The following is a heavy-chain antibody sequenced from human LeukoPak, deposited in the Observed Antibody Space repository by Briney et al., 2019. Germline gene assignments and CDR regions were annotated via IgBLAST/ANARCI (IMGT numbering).Heavy chain of an antibody. D-gene: IGHD6-13*01. CDR3: ARQMKGYSPYYYYYMDV. J-gene: IGHJ6*03. CDR2: IYPGDSET. V-gene: IGHV5-51*01. CDR1: GYSFTSYW. Sequence: GESLKISCKGSGYSFTSYWIGWVRQMPGKGLEWMGIIYPGDSETRYSPSFQGQVTISADKSISTAYLQWSSLKASDTAMYYCARQMKGYSPYYYYYMDVWGKGTTVTISS.